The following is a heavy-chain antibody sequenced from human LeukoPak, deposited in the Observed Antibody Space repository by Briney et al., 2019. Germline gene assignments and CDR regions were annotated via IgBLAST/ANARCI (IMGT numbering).Heavy chain of an antibody. J-gene: IGHJ4*02. Sequence: SGGSLRLSCAASGFTFSSYEMNWVRPAPGKGLEWVSYISSSGSTIYYADSVKGRFTISRDNAKNSLYLQMNSLRAEDTAVYYCARHSGYYKSDDYWGQGTLVTVSS. CDR1: GFTFSSYE. CDR3: ARHSGYYKSDDY. D-gene: IGHD3-22*01. CDR2: ISSSGSTI. V-gene: IGHV3-48*03.